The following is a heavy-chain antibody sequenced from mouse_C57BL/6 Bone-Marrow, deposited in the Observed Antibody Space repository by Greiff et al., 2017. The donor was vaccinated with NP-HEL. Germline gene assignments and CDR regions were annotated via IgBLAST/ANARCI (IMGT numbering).Heavy chain of an antibody. V-gene: IGHV1-81*01. Sequence: ESGAELARPGASVKLSCKASGYTFTSYGISWVKQRTGQGLEWIGEIYPRSGNTYYNEKFKGKATLTADKSSSTAYMELRSLTSEDSAVYFCARSGGTWFAYWGQGTLVTVSA. CDR2: IYPRSGNT. D-gene: IGHD3-1*01. CDR3: ARSGGTWFAY. CDR1: GYTFTSYG. J-gene: IGHJ3*01.